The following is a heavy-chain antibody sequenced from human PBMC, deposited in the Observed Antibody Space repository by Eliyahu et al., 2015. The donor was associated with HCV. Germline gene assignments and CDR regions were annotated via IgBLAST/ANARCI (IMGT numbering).Heavy chain of an antibody. D-gene: IGHD5-18*01. Sequence: QVTLRESGPALVRPKQTLPLTCTFSGFSFYTDGMCVGWIRQPPGXALEWLAXIDWENSKSYSTSLKTRLSISKDNSKKQVVLTMTDVDPMDTSTYYCARIQPYITSPGFDFWGQGILVTVSS. V-gene: IGHV2-70*01. CDR2: IDWENSK. CDR1: GFSFYTDGMC. CDR3: ARIQPYITSPGFDF. J-gene: IGHJ4*02.